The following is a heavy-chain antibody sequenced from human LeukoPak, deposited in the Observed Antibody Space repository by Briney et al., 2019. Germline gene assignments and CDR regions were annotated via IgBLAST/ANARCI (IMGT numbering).Heavy chain of an antibody. D-gene: IGHD3-22*01. V-gene: IGHV3-74*01. CDR1: GFTFDDYA. CDR2: INSDGSST. CDR3: VSYDSSGYPY. Sequence: GGSLRLSCAASGFTFDDYAMHWVRQAPGKGLVWVSRINSDGSSTSYADSVKGRFTISRDNAKNTLYLQMNSLRAEDTAVYYCVSYDSSGYPYWGQGTLVTVSS. J-gene: IGHJ4*02.